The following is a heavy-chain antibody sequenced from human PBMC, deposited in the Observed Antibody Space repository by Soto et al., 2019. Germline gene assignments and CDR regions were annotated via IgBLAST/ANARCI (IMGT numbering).Heavy chain of an antibody. Sequence: GGSLRLSCAASGFTFSTYAMHWVRQAPGKGLEWVAVISYDGSNKYYADSVKGRFTISRDNPKNTLYLQINSLRAEDTAVYYCARPMYSSGWKHGLDVWGQGTTVTVSS. J-gene: IGHJ6*02. CDR3: ARPMYSSGWKHGLDV. CDR2: ISYDGSNK. V-gene: IGHV3-30-3*01. CDR1: GFTFSTYA. D-gene: IGHD6-19*01.